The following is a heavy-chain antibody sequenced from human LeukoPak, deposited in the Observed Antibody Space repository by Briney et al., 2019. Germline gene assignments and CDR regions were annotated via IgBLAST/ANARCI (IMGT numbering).Heavy chain of an antibody. D-gene: IGHD5-12*01. CDR3: ARKSFRGGFNGYDYWYFDL. V-gene: IGHV4-59*08. Sequence: SETLSLTCTVSGGSISSYFWSWLRQPPGKRLEWIGYISYSGNTDYNPSLKSRVTLSVDTSKNRLSLKLSSVTAADTAVYYCARKSFRGGFNGYDYWYFDLWGRGTLVTVSS. J-gene: IGHJ2*01. CDR1: GGSISSYF. CDR2: ISYSGNT.